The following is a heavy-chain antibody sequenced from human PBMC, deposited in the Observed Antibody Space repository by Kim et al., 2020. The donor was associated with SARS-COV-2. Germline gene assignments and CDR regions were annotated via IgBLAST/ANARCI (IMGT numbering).Heavy chain of an antibody. V-gene: IGHV1-58*01. CDR1: GFTFTSSA. J-gene: IGHJ4*02. CDR3: AAGYDSSGYYPADY. CDR2: IVVGSGNT. D-gene: IGHD3-22*01. Sequence: SVKVSCKASGFTFTSSAVQWVQQARGQRLEWIGWIVVGSGNTNYAQKFQERVTITRDMSTSTAYMELSSLRSEDTAVYYCAAGYDSSGYYPADYWGQGTLVTVSS.